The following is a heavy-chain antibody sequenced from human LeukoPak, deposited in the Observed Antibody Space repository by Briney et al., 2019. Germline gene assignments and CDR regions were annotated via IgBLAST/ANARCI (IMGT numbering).Heavy chain of an antibody. CDR1: GGTFSSYT. CDR2: IIPILGIA. J-gene: IGHJ4*02. V-gene: IGHV1-69*02. Sequence: GSSVKVSCKASGGTFSSYTISWVRQAPGQGLEWMGRIIPILGIANYAQKFQGRVTITADKSTSTAYMELSSLRSEDTAVYYCAIDSTDIVVVPALDYWGQGTLVTVST. D-gene: IGHD2-2*01. CDR3: AIDSTDIVVVPALDY.